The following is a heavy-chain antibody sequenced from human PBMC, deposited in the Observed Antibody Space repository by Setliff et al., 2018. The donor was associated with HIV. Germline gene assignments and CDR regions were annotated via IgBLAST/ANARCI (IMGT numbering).Heavy chain of an antibody. D-gene: IGHD2-15*01. CDR1: GDSISSHY. CDR2: IYYSGST. CDR3: TRGPEGVVGGDY. J-gene: IGHJ4*02. Sequence: SETLSLTCTVSGDSISSHYWNWIRQPPGKALEWIGYIYYSGSTNYNPSFKSRVTISVDRSKSQFSLKLSSVTAADTAIYYCTRGPEGVVGGDYWGQGILVTVSS. V-gene: IGHV4-59*11.